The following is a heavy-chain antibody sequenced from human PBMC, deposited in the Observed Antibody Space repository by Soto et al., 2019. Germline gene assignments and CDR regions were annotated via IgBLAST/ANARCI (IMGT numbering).Heavy chain of an antibody. CDR3: AREAAAGMGYFDL. CDR2: IKQDGSEK. V-gene: IGHV3-7*05. D-gene: IGHD6-13*01. J-gene: IGHJ2*01. Sequence: EVQLVESGGGLVQPGGSLRLSCAASGFTFSSYWMSWVRQAPGKGLEWVANIKQDGSEKYYVDSVKGRFTISRDNAKNALYLQMNSLRAEDTAVYYCAREAAAGMGYFDLWGRGTLVTVSS. CDR1: GFTFSSYW.